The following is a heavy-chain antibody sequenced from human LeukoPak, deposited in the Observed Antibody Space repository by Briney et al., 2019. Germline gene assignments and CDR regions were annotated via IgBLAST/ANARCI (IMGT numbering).Heavy chain of an antibody. CDR2: ISSSSSYI. CDR1: GFTFSSYS. D-gene: IGHD5-12*01. Sequence: GGSLRLSCAASGFTFSSYSMNWVRQAPGKGLEWVSSISSSSSYIYYADSVKGRFTISRDNAKNSLYLQMNSLRAEDTAVYCCARDIVAALDYWGQGTLVTVSS. CDR3: ARDIVAALDY. V-gene: IGHV3-21*01. J-gene: IGHJ4*02.